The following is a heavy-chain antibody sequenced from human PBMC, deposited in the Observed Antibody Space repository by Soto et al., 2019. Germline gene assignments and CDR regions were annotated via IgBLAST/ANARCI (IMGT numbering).Heavy chain of an antibody. CDR3: ASVVTVYGVIAFDI. Sequence: QVQLEESGGGVVQPGRSLRLSCGASGFTFRTYGMHWVRQAPGKGLEWVAVIWHDGSQKYYAESVRGRFTVSRDNLKSTLYLQMNSLRVEDKAVYYCASVVTVYGVIAFDIWGQGTMVTVSS. CDR1: GFTFRTYG. CDR2: IWHDGSQK. V-gene: IGHV3-33*01. J-gene: IGHJ3*02. D-gene: IGHD3-3*01.